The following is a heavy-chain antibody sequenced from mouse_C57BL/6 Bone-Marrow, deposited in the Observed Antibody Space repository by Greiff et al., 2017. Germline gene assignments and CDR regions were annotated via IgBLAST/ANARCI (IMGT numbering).Heavy chain of an antibody. Sequence: VHLVESGPGLVAPSQSLSITCTVSGFSLTSYAISWVRQPPGKGLEWLGVIWTGGGSTYNSALNYRLSISNYNSKRQDFLKMNSLQPDDAARYYGARKGNDGSSYDLSMDYWGQGTSVTVAS. CDR3: ARKGNDGSSYDLSMDY. CDR2: IWTGGGS. V-gene: IGHV2-9-1*01. D-gene: IGHD1-1*01. CDR1: GFSLTSYA. J-gene: IGHJ4*01.